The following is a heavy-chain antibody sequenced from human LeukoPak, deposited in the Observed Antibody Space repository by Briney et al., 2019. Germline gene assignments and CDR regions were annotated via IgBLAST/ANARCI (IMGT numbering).Heavy chain of an antibody. Sequence: SETLSLTCTVSGASISSHNDYWGWIRQPPGRGLEWIGSIYTSGSTYYNPSLKGRVTISVDTSKNQFSLRLNSLTAADTALYYRARHDHSDFGDPNWFDPWGQGTLVTVSS. CDR3: ARHDHSDFGDPNWFDP. CDR1: GASISSHNDY. CDR2: IYTSGST. J-gene: IGHJ5*02. V-gene: IGHV4-39*01. D-gene: IGHD4-17*01.